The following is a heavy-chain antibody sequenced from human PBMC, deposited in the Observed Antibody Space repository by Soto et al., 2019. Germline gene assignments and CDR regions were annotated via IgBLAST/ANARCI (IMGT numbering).Heavy chain of an antibody. V-gene: IGHV1-46*01. Sequence: ASVKVSCKASGYTFTSYYMHWVRQAPGQGLEWMGIINPSGGSTSYAQKFQGRVTMTRDTSTSTVYMELSSLRSEDTAVYYCASQTNSYGYVYYYYGMDGWGQGTTVTVSS. CDR3: ASQTNSYGYVYYYYGMDG. D-gene: IGHD5-18*01. CDR2: INPSGGST. J-gene: IGHJ6*02. CDR1: GYTFTSYY.